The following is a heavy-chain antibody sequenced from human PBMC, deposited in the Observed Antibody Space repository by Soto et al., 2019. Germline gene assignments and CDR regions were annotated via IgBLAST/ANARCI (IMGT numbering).Heavy chain of an antibody. Sequence: GASVKVSCKASGYTFTSYGISWLRQSAGQGLEWMGWISAYNGNTNYAQKLQGRVTMTTDTSTSTAYMELRSLRSDDTAVYYCARWKNSRNDRRVDPWGQGTLVTVSS. CDR2: ISAYNGNT. D-gene: IGHD6-13*01. J-gene: IGHJ5*02. CDR3: ARWKNSRNDRRVDP. V-gene: IGHV1-18*01. CDR1: GYTFTSYG.